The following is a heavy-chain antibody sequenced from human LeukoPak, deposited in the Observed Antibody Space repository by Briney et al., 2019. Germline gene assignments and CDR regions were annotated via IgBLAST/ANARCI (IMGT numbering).Heavy chain of an antibody. Sequence: GASVTVSCKASGYTFTGYYMHWVRQAPGQGLEWMGWINPSSGGTNYAQKFQGRVTMTRDTSISTAYMELSRLRSDDTAVYYCAANYYYYYGMDVWGQGTTVTVSS. CDR2: INPSSGGT. J-gene: IGHJ6*02. CDR3: AANYYYYYGMDV. V-gene: IGHV1-2*02. CDR1: GYTFTGYY.